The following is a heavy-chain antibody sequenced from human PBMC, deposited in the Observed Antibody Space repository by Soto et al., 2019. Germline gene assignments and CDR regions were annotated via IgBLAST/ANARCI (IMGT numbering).Heavy chain of an antibody. Sequence: SETLSLTCTVSGGSISSSSYYWGWIRQPPGKGLEWIGSIYYSGSTYYNPSLKSRVTISVDTSKNQFSLKLSSVTAADTAVYYCARHAPAARRVEVMDWFDPWGQGTLVTVSS. J-gene: IGHJ5*02. V-gene: IGHV4-39*01. CDR1: GGSISSSSYY. CDR2: IYYSGST. CDR3: ARHAPAARRVEVMDWFDP. D-gene: IGHD6-6*01.